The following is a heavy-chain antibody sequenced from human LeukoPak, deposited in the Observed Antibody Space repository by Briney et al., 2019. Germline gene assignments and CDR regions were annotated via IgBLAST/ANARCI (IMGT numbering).Heavy chain of an antibody. V-gene: IGHV3-48*04. CDR2: ISDSSGTI. CDR1: GFTFSGYS. J-gene: IGHJ6*03. CDR3: ARGQGDFWSGSYYYYYMDV. Sequence: SGGSLRLSCAASGFTFSGYSMYWVRQAPGKGLEWVSYISDSSGTIYNADSVTGRFTISRDNAKNSLYLQMNSLRAEDTALYYCARGQGDFWSGSYYYYYMDVWGKGTTVTVSS. D-gene: IGHD3-3*01.